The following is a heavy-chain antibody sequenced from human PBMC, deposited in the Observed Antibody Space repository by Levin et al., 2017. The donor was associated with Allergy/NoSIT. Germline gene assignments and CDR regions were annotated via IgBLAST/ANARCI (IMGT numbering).Heavy chain of an antibody. CDR3: ARSTKVQTSDEF. CDR1: GYPFTYYY. CDR2: INPVDGGT. V-gene: IGHV1-46*01. D-gene: IGHD4/OR15-4a*01. J-gene: IGHJ4*02. Sequence: ASVKVSCKASGYPFTYYYINWVRQAPGQGLEWMGIINPVDGGTSYAQNLQGRVTMTRDTSTNTVYMELSSLIYDDTAVYFCARSTKVQTSDEFWGQGTLVTVSS.